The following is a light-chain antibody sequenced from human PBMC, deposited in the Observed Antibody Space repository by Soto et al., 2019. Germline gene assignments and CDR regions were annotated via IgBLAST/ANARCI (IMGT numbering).Light chain of an antibody. CDR1: SSNIGGNS. Sequence: QSVLTQPPSVSAAPGQKVTISCSGSSSNIGGNSVSWYQQLPGTAPKLLIYDDSKRPSGIPDRFPGSKSGTSATLGITGFQTGDEADYYCGSWDSSLSDYVLGNGTKVT. J-gene: IGLJ1*01. V-gene: IGLV1-51*01. CDR3: GSWDSSLSDYV. CDR2: DDS.